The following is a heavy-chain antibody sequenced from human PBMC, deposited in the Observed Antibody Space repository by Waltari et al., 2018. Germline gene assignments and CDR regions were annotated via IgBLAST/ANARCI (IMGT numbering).Heavy chain of an antibody. CDR3: AGPGIAVADFDY. CDR2: IYYSGSP. J-gene: IGHJ4*02. CDR1: GGSISSSSSY. V-gene: IGHV4-39*07. D-gene: IGHD6-19*01. Sequence: QLQLQESGPGLVKPSETLSPTCTVSGGSISSSSSYWGWIRQPPGKGLEWIGSIYYSGSPYYNPSLKSRVTISVDTSKNQFSLNLSSVTAADTAVYYCAGPGIAVADFDYWGQGTLVTVSS.